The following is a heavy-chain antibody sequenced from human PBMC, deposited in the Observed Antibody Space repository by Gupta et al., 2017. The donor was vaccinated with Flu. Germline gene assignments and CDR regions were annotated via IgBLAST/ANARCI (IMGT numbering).Heavy chain of an antibody. Sequence: TFSSYDMNWVRQAPGKGLQWSSFIRGCSSVIYYADSVKGRFITSRDNAKSSLYLQMNSLSADDAGVYYCARVSGSTGDYDVWGQGTLVTVSS. CDR2: IRGCSSVI. CDR3: ARVSGSTGDYDV. J-gene: IGHJ4*02. D-gene: IGHD3-16*01. V-gene: IGHV3-48*03. CDR1: TFSSYD.